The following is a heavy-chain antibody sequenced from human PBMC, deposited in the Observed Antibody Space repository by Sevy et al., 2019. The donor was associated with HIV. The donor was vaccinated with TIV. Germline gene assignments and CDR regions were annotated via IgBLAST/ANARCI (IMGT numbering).Heavy chain of an antibody. J-gene: IGHJ6*02. D-gene: IGHD4-17*01. V-gene: IGHV3-15*01. CDR3: TTEALDGDYGDYYYYGMDV. Sequence: GGSLRLSCAASGSTFSDAWMSWVRQAPGKGLEWVGRIQSKTDGGTTDYAAPVKGRFTISRDDSKNTLYLQMNSLKTEDTAVYYCTTEALDGDYGDYYYYGMDVWGQGTTVTVSS. CDR1: GSTFSDAW. CDR2: IQSKTDGGTT.